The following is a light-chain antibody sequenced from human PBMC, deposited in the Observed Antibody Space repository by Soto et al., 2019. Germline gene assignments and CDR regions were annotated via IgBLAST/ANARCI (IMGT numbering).Light chain of an antibody. V-gene: IGKV3-20*01. Sequence: EIVLTQSPGTLSLSPGDRATLSCRASQSFSTSYLAWYQHKPGQAPRLLIYNTFTRATGIPDRFSGSGSGTDFTLTISRLEPEDFAVYYCQQCGGSPFTFGPGTKVDIK. CDR3: QQCGGSPFT. CDR1: QSFSTSY. CDR2: NTF. J-gene: IGKJ3*01.